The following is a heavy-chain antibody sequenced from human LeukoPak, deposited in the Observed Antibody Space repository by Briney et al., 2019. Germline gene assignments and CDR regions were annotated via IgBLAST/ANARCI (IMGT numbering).Heavy chain of an antibody. V-gene: IGHV3-23*01. CDR2: IGTSGVHS. Sequence: GGSLRLSCAASGFPFNAYAMSWVRQAPGGGLQWVSAIGTSGVHSFYRDSVEGRFIISRDNSQNTLSLQMNSLTAEDTATYYCAKDKDFGDYNAFDVWGQGTMVTVSS. D-gene: IGHD4-17*01. CDR3: AKDKDFGDYNAFDV. CDR1: GFPFNAYA. J-gene: IGHJ3*01.